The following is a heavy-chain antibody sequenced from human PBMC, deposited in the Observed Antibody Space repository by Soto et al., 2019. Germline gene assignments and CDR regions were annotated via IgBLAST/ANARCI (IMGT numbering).Heavy chain of an antibody. Sequence: SVKVSCKASGGTFSRYAINWLRQAPGQGLEWMGGIIPVFGKANYAQKFQGRVTITADESTTTGYMELRSLTSEDTAVYYCARDGTLYDSSAYYYVYWGQGTLVTVSS. D-gene: IGHD3-22*01. CDR2: IIPVFGKA. CDR1: GGTFSRYA. CDR3: ARDGTLYDSSAYYYVY. J-gene: IGHJ4*02. V-gene: IGHV1-69*13.